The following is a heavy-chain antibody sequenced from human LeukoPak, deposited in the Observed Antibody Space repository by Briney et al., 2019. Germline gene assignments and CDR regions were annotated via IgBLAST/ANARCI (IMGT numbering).Heavy chain of an antibody. CDR2: ISSSGSTI. V-gene: IGHV3-48*01. J-gene: IGHJ3*02. CDR1: GFTFSSYS. CDR3: ASAGFCSSTSCYPYDDAFDI. Sequence: GGSLRLSCAASGFTFSSYSMNWVRQAPGKGLEWVSYISSSGSTIYYADSVKGRFTISRDNAKNSLYLQMNSLRAEDTAVYYCASAGFCSSTSCYPYDDAFDIWRQGTMVTVSS. D-gene: IGHD2-2*01.